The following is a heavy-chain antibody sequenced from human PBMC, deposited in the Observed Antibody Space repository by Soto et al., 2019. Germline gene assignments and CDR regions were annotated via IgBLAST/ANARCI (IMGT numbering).Heavy chain of an antibody. J-gene: IGHJ5*02. V-gene: IGHV3-23*01. CDR3: AKGPQWVELYYYDSSGTYNWFDP. D-gene: IGHD3-22*01. CDR2: ISGSGGST. Sequence: PGGSLRLSCAASGFTFSSYAMSWVRPAPGKGLEWVSAISGSGGSTYYADSVKGRFTISRDNSKNTLYLQMNSLRAEDTAVYYCAKGPQWVELYYYDSSGTYNWFDPWGQGTLVTVS. CDR1: GFTFSSYA.